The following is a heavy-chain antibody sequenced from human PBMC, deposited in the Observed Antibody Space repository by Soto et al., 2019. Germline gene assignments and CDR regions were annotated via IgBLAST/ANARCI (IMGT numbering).Heavy chain of an antibody. J-gene: IGHJ6*02. Sequence: QVQLVQSGAEVKKPGASVKVSCKASGYTFSSYGISWVRQAPGQGLEWVGWISAYNDNTNYAGKFQGRVTMTTDTSTSTAYMDLRSLRSDDTAVYYCGREYSQLGPTTYHYYGMDVWGQGTTVTVSS. D-gene: IGHD4-4*01. V-gene: IGHV1-18*01. CDR2: ISAYNDNT. CDR1: GYTFSSYG. CDR3: GREYSQLGPTTYHYYGMDV.